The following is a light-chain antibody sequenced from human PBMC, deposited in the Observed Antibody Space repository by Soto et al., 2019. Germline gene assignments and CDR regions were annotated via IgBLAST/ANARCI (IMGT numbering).Light chain of an antibody. J-gene: IGKJ1*01. CDR3: QKYNSAPWT. CDR2: VAS. Sequence: DIQMTQYPSSVSASVGDRVTITCRASQGISNYLAWYQQQPGKVPKLLIYVASTLQSGVPSRFSGSGSGTDFTLTISSLQPEDVATYYCQKYNSAPWTFGQGTKVEIK. V-gene: IGKV1-27*01. CDR1: QGISNY.